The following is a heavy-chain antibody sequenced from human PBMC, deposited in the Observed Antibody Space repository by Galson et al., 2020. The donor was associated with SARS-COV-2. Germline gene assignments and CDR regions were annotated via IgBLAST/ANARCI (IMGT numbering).Heavy chain of an antibody. J-gene: IGHJ5*02. V-gene: IGHV4-4*02. CDR2: IYHTGTS. CDR1: GGSISDTNW. D-gene: IGHD6-19*01. Sequence: SQTLSLTCGVSGGSISDTNWWTWVRQPPGKGLEWIGEIYHTGTSNYNPSLKSRVTMSVDKSKNQFSLKLTFVTAADTAVHYCARDRSGYSTGWFDPWGQGTLVTVSS. CDR3: ARDRSGYSTGWFDP.